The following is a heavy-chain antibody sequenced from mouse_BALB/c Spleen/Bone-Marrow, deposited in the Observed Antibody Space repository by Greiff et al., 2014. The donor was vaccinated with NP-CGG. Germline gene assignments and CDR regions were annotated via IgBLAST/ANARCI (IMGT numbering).Heavy chain of an antibody. J-gene: IGHJ2*01. CDR1: GFTFSSYA. D-gene: IGHD2-4*01. CDR3: ARHGITRLLDY. CDR2: ISSGGSYT. V-gene: IGHV5-9-3*01. Sequence: VQLQQSGGGLVKPGGSLKLSCAASGFTFSSYAMSWVRQTPEKRLEWVATISSGGSYTYYTDNVKGRFTISRDKAKNTLYLQMSSLRSEDTAMYYCARHGITRLLDYWGQGTTLTVSS.